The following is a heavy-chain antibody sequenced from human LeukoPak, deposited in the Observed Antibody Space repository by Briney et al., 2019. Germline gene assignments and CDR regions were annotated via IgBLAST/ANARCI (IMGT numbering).Heavy chain of an antibody. J-gene: IGHJ4*02. CDR1: GGTFSSYA. CDR2: ITPIFGTA. CDR3: AAGLKPSTPCDY. V-gene: IGHV1-69*05. D-gene: IGHD1-14*01. Sequence: ASEKVSCKASGGTFSSYAISWVRQAPGQGLEWMGGITPIFGTANYAQKFQGRVTITTDESTSTAYMELSSLRSEDTAVYYCAAGLKPSTPCDYWGQGTLVTVSS.